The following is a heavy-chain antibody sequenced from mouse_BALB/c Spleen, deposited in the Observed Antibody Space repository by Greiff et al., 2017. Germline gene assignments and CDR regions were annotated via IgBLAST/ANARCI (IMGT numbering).Heavy chain of an antibody. CDR3: ASLLRSGMDY. Sequence: EVKLLESGGGLVQPGGSRKLSCAASGFTFSSFGMHWVRQAPEKGLEWVAYISSGSSTIYYADTVKGRFTISRDNPKNTLFLQMTSLRSEDTAMYYCASLLRSGMDYWGQGTSVTVSS. CDR1: GFTFSSFG. D-gene: IGHD1-1*01. V-gene: IGHV5-17*02. J-gene: IGHJ4*01. CDR2: ISSGSSTI.